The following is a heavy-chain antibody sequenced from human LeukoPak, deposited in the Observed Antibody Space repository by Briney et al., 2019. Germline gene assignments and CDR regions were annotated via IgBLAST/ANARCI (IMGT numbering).Heavy chain of an antibody. CDR2: IIPIFGTA. J-gene: IGHJ6*03. D-gene: IGHD3-10*01. CDR3: ARAMVRGVIPRYYMDV. V-gene: IGHV1-69*06. CDR1: GGTFSSYA. Sequence: ASVKVSCKASGGTFSSYAISWVRQAPGQGLEWMGGIIPIFGTANYAQKFQGRVTITADKSTSTAYMELSSLRSEDTAVYYCARAMVRGVIPRYYMDVWGKGTTVTVSS.